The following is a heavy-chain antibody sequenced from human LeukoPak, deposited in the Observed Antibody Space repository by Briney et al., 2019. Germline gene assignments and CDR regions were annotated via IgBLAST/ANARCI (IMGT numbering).Heavy chain of an antibody. CDR1: GFTFSSYW. V-gene: IGHV3-7*01. CDR3: ARSHRTKIVGATSFDY. Sequence: PGGSLRLSCAASGFTFSSYWMSWVRQAPGKGLEWVANIKQDGSEKYYVDSVKGRFTIPRDNAKNSLYLQMNSLRAEDTAVYYCARSHRTKIVGATSFDYWGQGTLVTVSS. D-gene: IGHD1-26*01. J-gene: IGHJ4*02. CDR2: IKQDGSEK.